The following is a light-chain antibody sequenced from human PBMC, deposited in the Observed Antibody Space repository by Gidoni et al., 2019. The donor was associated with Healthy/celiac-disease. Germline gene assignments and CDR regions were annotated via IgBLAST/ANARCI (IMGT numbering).Light chain of an antibody. CDR2: QNR. J-gene: IGLJ2*01. CDR1: KLGDKY. Sequence: SYEVTQPPSVSVSPGQTASITCSGDKLGDKYVSWYQQKPGQPPVVVMYQNRKRPSGIPERFSGSISGNTATLTISGTQAMDEADYYCQAWDRSTAVFGGGTKLTVL. CDR3: QAWDRSTAV. V-gene: IGLV3-1*01.